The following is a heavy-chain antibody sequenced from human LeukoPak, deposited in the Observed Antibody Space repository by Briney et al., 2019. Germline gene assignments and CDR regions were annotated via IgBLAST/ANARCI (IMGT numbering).Heavy chain of an antibody. D-gene: IGHD3-10*01. CDR2: MYYSGDT. V-gene: IGHV4-4*02. CDR1: GVSISSGGY. CDR3: ARHGSYSLGF. J-gene: IGHJ4*02. Sequence: SGTLSLTCAVFGVSISSGGYWSWVRQPPGKGLEWTGQMYYSGDTRYNPSLESRVIMSLDKSRNQLSLRLNSVTAADTAVYYCARHGSYSLGFWGQGALVTVSS.